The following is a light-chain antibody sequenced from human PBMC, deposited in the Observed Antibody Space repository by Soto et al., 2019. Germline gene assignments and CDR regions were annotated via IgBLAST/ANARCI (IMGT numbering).Light chain of an antibody. J-gene: IGKJ1*01. V-gene: IGKV3-15*01. CDR3: QQYRNWPRT. CDR2: GAS. Sequence: EKVMTQSPVTLSVSPGGRATLSCRASQSVSSNLAWYQQKPGQAPRLLIYGASTRATGIPARFSGSGSGTEFTLTISSLQSEDFAVYYCQQYRNWPRTFGQGTKVDIK. CDR1: QSVSSN.